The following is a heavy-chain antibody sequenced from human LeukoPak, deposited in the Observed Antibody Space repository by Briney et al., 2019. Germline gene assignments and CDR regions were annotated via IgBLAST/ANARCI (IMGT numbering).Heavy chain of an antibody. CDR2: ISAYNGNT. CDR1: GYTFTSYG. CDR3: ASWDSGSYYDY. V-gene: IGHV1-18*01. Sequence: GASVKVSSKASGYTFTSYGISWGRQAPGQGLEWMGWISAYNGNTNYAQKRQGRVTMTTDTSTSTAYMELRSLRSDDTAVYYCASWDSGSYYDYWGQGTLVTVSS. D-gene: IGHD1-26*01. J-gene: IGHJ4*02.